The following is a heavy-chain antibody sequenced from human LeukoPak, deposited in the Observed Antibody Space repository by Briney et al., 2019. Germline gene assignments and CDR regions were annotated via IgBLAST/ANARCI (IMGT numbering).Heavy chain of an antibody. Sequence: GGSLRLSCAASGFTFSSYAMSWVRQGPGKGLEWVSSISGRGGSTYYADSVKGRFTISRDNSKNTMYLQMNSLRAEDTAVYYCAKQLGADYYYGMDVWGQGTTVTVSS. CDR1: GFTFSSYA. V-gene: IGHV3-23*01. CDR3: AKQLGADYYYGMDV. CDR2: ISGRGGST. J-gene: IGHJ6*02. D-gene: IGHD1-26*01.